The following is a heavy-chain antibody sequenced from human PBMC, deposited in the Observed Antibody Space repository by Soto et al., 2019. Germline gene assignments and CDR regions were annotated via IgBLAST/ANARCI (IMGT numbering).Heavy chain of an antibody. V-gene: IGHV3-66*04. CDR1: GFTVSSNY. J-gene: IGHJ6*03. CDR2: IYSGGST. Sequence: GGSLRLSCAASGFTVSSNYMSWVRQAPGKGLEWVSVIYSGGSTYYADSVKGRFTISRDNSKNTPYLQMNSLRAEDTAVYYCARLYCSSTSCPYSYYYYYMDAWGKGTTVTVSS. D-gene: IGHD2-2*01. CDR3: ARLYCSSTSCPYSYYYYYMDA.